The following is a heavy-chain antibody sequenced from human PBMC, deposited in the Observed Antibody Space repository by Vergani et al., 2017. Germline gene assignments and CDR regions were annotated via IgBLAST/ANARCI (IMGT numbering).Heavy chain of an antibody. D-gene: IGHD3/OR15-3a*01. V-gene: IGHV4-38-2*02. CDR2: ISHSGYT. CDR1: GYSISSGYY. CDR3: ARGETRTDWLDP. Sequence: QVQLQESGPGLLKPSETLSLTCTVSGYSISSGYYWGWIRQPPGKGLEWIGSISHSGYTFYSPSLKSRVSMSVDTSKNQFSLRVNSVTAADTAVYYCARGETRTDWLDPWGQGTQVIVSS. J-gene: IGHJ5*02.